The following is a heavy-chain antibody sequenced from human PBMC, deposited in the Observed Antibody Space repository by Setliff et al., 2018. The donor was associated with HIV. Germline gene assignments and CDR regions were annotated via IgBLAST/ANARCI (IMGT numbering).Heavy chain of an antibody. CDR1: GGSINKYY. CDR2: IYSTGSI. D-gene: IGHD3-22*01. V-gene: IGHV4-4*07. J-gene: IGHJ3*02. CDR3: ARHDVTYYDTSPQDDAFDI. Sequence: SETLSLTCTVSGGSINKYYRSWIRQSTGRGLEWIGRIYSTGSINYNPSLKSRLTISVDTSENEFSVNLVSVTAADTAVYYCARHDVTYYDTSPQDDAFDIWGQGTKVTVSS.